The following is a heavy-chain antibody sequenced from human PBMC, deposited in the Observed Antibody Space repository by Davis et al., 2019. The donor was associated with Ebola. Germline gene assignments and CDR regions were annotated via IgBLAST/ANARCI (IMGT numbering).Heavy chain of an antibody. Sequence: GGSLRLSCAASGFTFSSYSMNWVRQAPGKGLEWVANIKQDGSEKYYVDSVKGRFTISRDNAKNSLYLQMNSLRAEDTAVYYCARGTIAARYYYYGMDVWGQGTTVTVSS. CDR3: ARGTIAARYYYYGMDV. CDR1: GFTFSSYS. CDR2: IKQDGSEK. D-gene: IGHD6-6*01. J-gene: IGHJ6*02. V-gene: IGHV3-7*01.